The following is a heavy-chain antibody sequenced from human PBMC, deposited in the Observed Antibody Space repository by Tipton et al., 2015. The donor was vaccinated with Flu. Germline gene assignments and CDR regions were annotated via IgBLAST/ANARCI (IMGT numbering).Heavy chain of an antibody. CDR1: GFTFSSYG. CDR3: AKEAPWLVLVYAFDI. Sequence: SLRLSCAASGFTFSSYGMHWVRQAPGKGLEWVAVISYDGSNKYYAGSVKGRFTISRDNSKNTLYLQMNSLRAEDTAVYYCAKEAPWLVLVYAFDIWGQGTKVTVSS. V-gene: IGHV3-30*18. D-gene: IGHD6-19*01. CDR2: ISYDGSNK. J-gene: IGHJ3*02.